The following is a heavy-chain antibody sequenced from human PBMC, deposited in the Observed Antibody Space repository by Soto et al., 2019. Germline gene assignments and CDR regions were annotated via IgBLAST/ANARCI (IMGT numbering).Heavy chain of an antibody. CDR1: GFTFSSYS. D-gene: IGHD4-17*01. J-gene: IGHJ6*02. CDR2: ISSSSSTI. V-gene: IGHV3-48*01. CDR3: ARDMMTTVTTCMDV. Sequence: EVQLVESGGGLVQPGGSLRLSCAASGFTFSSYSMNWVRQAPGKGLEWVSYISSSSSTIYYADSVKGRFTISRDNAKNSLYLQMNSLRAEDTAVYYCARDMMTTVTTCMDVWGQGTTVTVSS.